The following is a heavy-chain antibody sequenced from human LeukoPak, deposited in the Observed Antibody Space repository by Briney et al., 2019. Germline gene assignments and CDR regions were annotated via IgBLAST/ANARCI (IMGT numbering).Heavy chain of an antibody. CDR3: ARPYHYGSGSYLYY. CDR1: GFTFSSYG. V-gene: IGHV3-33*01. CDR2: IWYDGSNK. Sequence: GGSLRLSCAASGFTFSSYGMHWVRQAPGKGLEWVAVIWYDGSNKYYADSVKGRFTISRDNSKNTLYLQMNSLRAEDAAVYYCARPYHYGSGSYLYYWGQGTLVTVSS. D-gene: IGHD3-10*01. J-gene: IGHJ4*02.